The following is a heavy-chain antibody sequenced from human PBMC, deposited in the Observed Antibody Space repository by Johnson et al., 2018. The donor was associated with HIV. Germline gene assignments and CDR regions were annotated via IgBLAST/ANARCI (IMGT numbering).Heavy chain of an antibody. V-gene: IGHV3-11*04. CDR1: GFTFKDHY. Sequence: QVQLVESGGGLVKPGGSLRLSCVASGFTFKDHYMSWIRQAPGKGLEWVSYISSSDSSIYYADSVKGRFTISRDNAKNSLYLQMNSLRAEDTAVYYCAGVGSSGWLGRAFDIWGQGTMVTVSS. D-gene: IGHD6-19*01. CDR2: ISSSDSSI. CDR3: AGVGSSGWLGRAFDI. J-gene: IGHJ3*02.